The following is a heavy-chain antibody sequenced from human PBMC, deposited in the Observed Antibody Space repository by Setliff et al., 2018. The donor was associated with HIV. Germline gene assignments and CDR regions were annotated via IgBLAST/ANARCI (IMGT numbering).Heavy chain of an antibody. V-gene: IGHV1-2*02. CDR2: INPNSGGT. J-gene: IGHJ4*02. Sequence: ASVKVSCKASGYTFTNYYLHWVRQAPGQGLEWMGWINPNSGGTNYAQKFQGRVTMTRDTSISTAYMELSRLRYDDTAIYYCAREADYSDTGGQYRYWGQGTLVTVSS. D-gene: IGHD2-8*02. CDR1: GYTFTNYY. CDR3: AREADYSDTGGQYRY.